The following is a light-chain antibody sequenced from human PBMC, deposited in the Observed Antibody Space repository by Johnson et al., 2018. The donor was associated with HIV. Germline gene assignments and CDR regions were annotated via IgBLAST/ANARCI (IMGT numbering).Light chain of an antibody. J-gene: IGLJ1*01. CDR1: SSNIGNNY. CDR2: DND. V-gene: IGLV1-51*01. CDR3: GTWDSTLSAGI. Sequence: QSVLTQPPSVSAAPGQKVTISCSGRSSNIGNNYVSWYQQVPGTAPILLIYDNDKRPSGIPDRFSGSKSGTSATLAITGLQTGDEADYYCGTWDSTLSAGIFGTGTKVTVL.